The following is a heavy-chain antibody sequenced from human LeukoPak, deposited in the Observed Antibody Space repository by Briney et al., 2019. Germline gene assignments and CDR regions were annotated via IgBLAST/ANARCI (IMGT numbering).Heavy chain of an antibody. D-gene: IGHD3-3*01. J-gene: IGHJ4*02. CDR1: GGSLSGSY. CDR3: ARARRDSGYYKVDY. Sequence: SETLSLTCAVYGGSLSGSYWSWIRQPPGKGLEWIGEINHSGSANYNPSLKSRVTLSIGKSKNQFSLNLNSVTAADTAVYYCARARRDSGYYKVDYWGQGTLVTVSS. CDR2: INHSGSA. V-gene: IGHV4-34*01.